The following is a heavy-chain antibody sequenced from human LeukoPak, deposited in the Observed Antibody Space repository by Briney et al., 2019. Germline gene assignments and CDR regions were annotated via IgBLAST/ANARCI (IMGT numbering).Heavy chain of an antibody. V-gene: IGHV3-48*04. CDR2: ISSSGSTI. D-gene: IGHD3-3*01. CDR1: GFTFSTYS. Sequence: GGSLRLSCAASGFTFSTYSMSWVRQAPGKGLEWVSYISSSGSTIYYADSVKGRFTISRDNAKNTLYLQMNSLRAEDTAVYYCARDGNYDFWSGYYLWGQGTLVTVSS. J-gene: IGHJ4*02. CDR3: ARDGNYDFWSGYYL.